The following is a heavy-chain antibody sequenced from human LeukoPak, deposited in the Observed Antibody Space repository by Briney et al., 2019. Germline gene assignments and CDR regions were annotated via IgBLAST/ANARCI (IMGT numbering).Heavy chain of an antibody. D-gene: IGHD6-13*01. V-gene: IGHV3-30*04. J-gene: IGHJ3*02. CDR1: GFTFSSYA. CDR2: ISYDGSNK. CDR3: AREKVPGIAAADAFDI. Sequence: GRSLRLSCAASGFTFSSYAMHWVRQAPGKGLEWVAVISYDGSNKYYADSVKGRFTISRDNSKNTLYLQMNGLRAEDTAVYYCAREKVPGIAAADAFDIWGQGTMVTVSS.